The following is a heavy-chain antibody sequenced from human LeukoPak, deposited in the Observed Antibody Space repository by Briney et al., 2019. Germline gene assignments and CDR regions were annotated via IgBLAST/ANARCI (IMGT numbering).Heavy chain of an antibody. V-gene: IGHV3-21*01. J-gene: IGHJ6*03. D-gene: IGHD5-18*01. CDR2: ISSSSSYI. CDR1: GFTFSSYS. CDR3: AKDPRYSYGIYYYYYYMDV. Sequence: PWGSLRLSCAASGFTFSSYSMNWVRQAPGKGLEWVSSISSSSSYIYYADSVKGRFTISRDNAKNSLYLQMNSLRAEDTAVYYCAKDPRYSYGIYYYYYYMDVWGKGTTVTVSS.